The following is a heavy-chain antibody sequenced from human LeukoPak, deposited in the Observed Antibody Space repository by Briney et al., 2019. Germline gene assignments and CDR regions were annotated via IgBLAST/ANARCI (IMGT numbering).Heavy chain of an antibody. CDR3: AREDNLGSGSSPIDY. J-gene: IGHJ4*02. CDR1: GYTSTGYY. CDR2: INPNSGGT. D-gene: IGHD6-19*01. V-gene: IGHV1-2*06. Sequence: ASVKVSCKASGYTSTGYYMDWVRQAPEQWLEWLGRINPNSGGTNYAQKFRGRVTMTRDTSISTAYMELSRLRSDDTAVYYCAREDNLGSGSSPIDYWGQGTLVTVSS.